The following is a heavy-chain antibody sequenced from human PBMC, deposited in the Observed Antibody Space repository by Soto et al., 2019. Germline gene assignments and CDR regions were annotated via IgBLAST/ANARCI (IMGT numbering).Heavy chain of an antibody. V-gene: IGHV4-30-2*01. CDR1: GGSISSGGYS. CDR3: ARGRAAVVVAATLSVSGDWFDP. D-gene: IGHD2-15*01. Sequence: QLQLQESGSGLVKPSQTLSLTCAVSGGSISSGGYSWSWIRQPPGKGLEWIGYIYHSGSTYYNPSLKSRVTISVDRSKNQFSLKLSSVTAADTAVYYCARGRAAVVVAATLSVSGDWFDPWGQGTLVTVSS. J-gene: IGHJ5*02. CDR2: IYHSGST.